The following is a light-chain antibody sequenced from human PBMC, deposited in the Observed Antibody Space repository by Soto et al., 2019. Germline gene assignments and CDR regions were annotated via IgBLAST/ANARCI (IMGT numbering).Light chain of an antibody. J-gene: IGKJ1*01. CDR1: QSISNNY. V-gene: IGKV3-20*01. Sequence: MVLTQSPGTLSLSPGERATLSCRASQSISNNYLAWYQQTPGQAPRLLIYGASSRATGIPDRLSGSGSGTDFTLTISRLEPEDFAVYYCQQYGSSPLTFGEGTKVDIK. CDR2: GAS. CDR3: QQYGSSPLT.